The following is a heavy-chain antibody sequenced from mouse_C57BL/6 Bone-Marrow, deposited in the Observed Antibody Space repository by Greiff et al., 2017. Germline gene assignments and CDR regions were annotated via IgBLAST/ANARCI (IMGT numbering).Heavy chain of an antibody. CDR2: IHPNSGST. D-gene: IGHD5-1*01. CDR3: ARWGVRYLDY. J-gene: IGHJ2*01. Sequence: QVQLQQPGAELVKPGASVKLSCKASGYTFTSYWMHWVKQRPGQGLEWIGMIHPNSGSTNYNEKFKSKATLTIDKSSSTAYMQLSSLTSEDSAVYYGARWGVRYLDYWGQGTTLTVSS. CDR1: GYTFTSYW. V-gene: IGHV1-64*01.